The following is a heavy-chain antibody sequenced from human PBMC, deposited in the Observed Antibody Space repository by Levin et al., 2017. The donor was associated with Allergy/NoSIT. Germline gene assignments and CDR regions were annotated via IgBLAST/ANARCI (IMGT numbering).Heavy chain of an antibody. J-gene: IGHJ4*02. V-gene: IGHV3-74*01. CDR1: GFIFSSYW. Sequence: PGGSLILSCAASGFIFSSYWMHWVRQVPGKGLVWVSHITSDGSGTSYVDSVRGRFTISRDNAKNTLYLQMNSLRDEDTAVYYCVRGAGGLDHWGQGTLVIVSS. D-gene: IGHD3-16*01. CDR2: ITSDGSGT. CDR3: VRGAGGLDH.